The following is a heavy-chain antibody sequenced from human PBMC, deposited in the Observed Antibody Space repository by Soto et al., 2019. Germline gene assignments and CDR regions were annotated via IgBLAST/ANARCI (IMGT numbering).Heavy chain of an antibody. V-gene: IGHV3-23*01. D-gene: IGHD1-1*01. Sequence: EVQLLESGGGSVQPGGSLRLSCAASGFTFSSYAMHWVRRHPGKGLEWVSSIGHSGGTAYYADSVKGRFSISRDSLVNTLYLQMNSLRAEDTAVYYCAKGRGQNWNFDYWGQGTLVTVSP. CDR3: AKGRGQNWNFDY. CDR1: GFTFSSYA. J-gene: IGHJ4*02. CDR2: IGHSGGTA.